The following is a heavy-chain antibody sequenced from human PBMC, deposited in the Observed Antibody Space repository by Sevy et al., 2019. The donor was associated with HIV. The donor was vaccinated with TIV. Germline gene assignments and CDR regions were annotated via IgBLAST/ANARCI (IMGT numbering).Heavy chain of an antibody. CDR3: AKHYIHDIADGWYFDL. CDR2: ISGGGGGT. D-gene: IGHD6-13*01. CDR1: GFTFNNYA. Sequence: GGSLRLSCAASGFTFNNYAMSWVRQAPGKGLEGKGLEWVSTISGGGGGTNDADAVRGRLTISRDNSKNTLYLQVNSLRVEDTAVYYCAKHYIHDIADGWYFDLWGRGTLVTVSS. J-gene: IGHJ2*01. V-gene: IGHV3-23*01.